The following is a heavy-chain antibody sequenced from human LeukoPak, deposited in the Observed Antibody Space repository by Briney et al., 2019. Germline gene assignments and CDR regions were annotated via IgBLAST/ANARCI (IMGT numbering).Heavy chain of an antibody. D-gene: IGHD3-22*01. V-gene: IGHV3-30*01. CDR2: ISSGGTYE. J-gene: IGHJ4*02. CDR1: GFTFSNYG. CDR3: ARASPYYYDPGICAPHYFDT. Sequence: GGSLRLSCVASGFTFSNYGMHWVCQAPGKGLEWVSLISSGGTYEYYLDSVKGRFTISRDNSWNTLYLQLNSLRAEDTAVYYWARASPYYYDPGICAPHYFDTWGQGTLVTVSS.